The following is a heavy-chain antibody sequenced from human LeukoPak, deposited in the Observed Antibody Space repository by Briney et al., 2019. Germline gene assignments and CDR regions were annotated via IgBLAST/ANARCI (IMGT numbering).Heavy chain of an antibody. J-gene: IGHJ6*02. D-gene: IGHD4-17*01. CDR1: GGSISSNSYY. CDR3: ARDRTTVTTYYYYYGMDV. CDR2: FFYSENT. V-gene: IGHV4-39*07. Sequence: SETLSLTCTVSGGSISSNSYYWGWIRQPPGKGLEWIGSFFYSENTYYNPSLKSRVTISVDTSKNQFSLKLSSVTAADTAVYYCARDRTTVTTYYYYYGMDVWSQGTTVTVSS.